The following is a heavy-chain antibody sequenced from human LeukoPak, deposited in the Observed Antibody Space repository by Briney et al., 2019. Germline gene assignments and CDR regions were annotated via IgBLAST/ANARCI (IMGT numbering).Heavy chain of an antibody. Sequence: PGGSLRLSCAASGFTVSSNYMGWVRQAPGKGLEWVSVIYSGGSTYYADSVKGRFTISRDNSKNTLYLQMNSLRAEDTAVYYCARVSVFSGSYLDYWGQGTLVTVSS. CDR1: GFTVSSNY. CDR2: IYSGGST. CDR3: ARVSVFSGSYLDY. J-gene: IGHJ4*02. V-gene: IGHV3-53*01. D-gene: IGHD1-26*01.